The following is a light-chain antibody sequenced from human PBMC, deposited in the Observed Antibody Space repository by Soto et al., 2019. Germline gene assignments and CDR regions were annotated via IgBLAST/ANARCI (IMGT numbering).Light chain of an antibody. J-gene: IGKJ1*01. CDR2: GAS. Sequence: EIVLTQSPGTLSLSPGERATLSCRASQSVSSNYLAWYLQKPGQAPRLLSYGASSRATGVPDRFSGSGSGTDFTLTISRLEPEDSAVYFCQQYGSSPLTFGQGTKVEIK. CDR3: QQYGSSPLT. CDR1: QSVSSNY. V-gene: IGKV3-20*01.